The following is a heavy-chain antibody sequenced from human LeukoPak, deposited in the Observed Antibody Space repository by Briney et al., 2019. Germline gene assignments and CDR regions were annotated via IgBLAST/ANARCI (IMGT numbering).Heavy chain of an antibody. Sequence: GRSLRLSGAASGFTFDDYAMHWVRQAPGKGLEWVSGISWNSGSIGYADSVKGRFTISRDNAKNSLYLQMNSLRAQDTALYYCAKDPGGYYGSGSYYSYFDYWGQGTLVTVSS. V-gene: IGHV3-9*01. CDR2: ISWNSGSI. D-gene: IGHD3-10*01. CDR1: GFTFDDYA. J-gene: IGHJ4*02. CDR3: AKDPGGYYGSGSYYSYFDY.